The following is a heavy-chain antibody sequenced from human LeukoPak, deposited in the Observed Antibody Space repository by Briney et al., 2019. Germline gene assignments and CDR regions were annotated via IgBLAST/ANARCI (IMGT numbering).Heavy chain of an antibody. J-gene: IGHJ4*02. CDR3: AKGVEALSRYPIDY. D-gene: IGHD2-2*02. CDR1: GFTFSSYA. Sequence: PGGSLRLSCAASGFTFSSYATSWVRQAPGKGLEWVSAISGSGGSTYYADSVKGRFTISRDNSKNTLYLQMNSLRAEDTAVYYCAKGVEALSRYPIDYWGQGTLVTVSS. CDR2: ISGSGGST. V-gene: IGHV3-23*01.